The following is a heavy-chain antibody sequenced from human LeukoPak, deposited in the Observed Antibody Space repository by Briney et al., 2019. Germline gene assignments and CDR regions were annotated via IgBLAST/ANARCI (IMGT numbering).Heavy chain of an antibody. V-gene: IGHV3-23*01. CDR1: GFTFSSYW. D-gene: IGHD3-10*01. J-gene: IGHJ4*02. Sequence: GGSLRLSCAASGFTFSSYWMSWVRQAPGKGLEWVSNISGSGSGGSTYYADSVKGRFTISRDNAKNSLYLQMNSLRAEDTAFYYCARDDYGSGSWNDYWGQGTLVTVSS. CDR3: ARDDYGSGSWNDY. CDR2: ISGSGSGGST.